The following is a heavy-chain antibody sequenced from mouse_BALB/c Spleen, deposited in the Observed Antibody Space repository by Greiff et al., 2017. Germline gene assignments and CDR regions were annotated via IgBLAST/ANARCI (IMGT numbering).Heavy chain of an antibody. CDR2: ISSGSSTI. V-gene: IGHV5-17*02. Sequence: EVKLMESGGGLVQPGGSRKLSCAASGFTFSSFGMHWVRQAPEKGLEWVAYISSGSSTIYYADTVKGRFTISRDNPKNTLFLQMTSLRSEDTAMYYCAIYYDFSWFAYWGQGTLVTVSA. CDR3: AIYYDFSWFAY. J-gene: IGHJ3*01. D-gene: IGHD2-4*01. CDR1: GFTFSSFG.